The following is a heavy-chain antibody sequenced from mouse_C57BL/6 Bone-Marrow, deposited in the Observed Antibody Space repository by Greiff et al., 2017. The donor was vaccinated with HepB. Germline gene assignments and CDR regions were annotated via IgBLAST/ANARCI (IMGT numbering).Heavy chain of an antibody. J-gene: IGHJ2*01. CDR3: ARTGITTVYYFDY. Sequence: QVQLKESGAELARPGASVKLSCKASGYTFTSYGISWVKQRTGQGLEWIGEIYPRSGNTYYNEKFKGKATLTADKSSSTAYMELRSLTSEDSAVYFCARTGITTVYYFDYWGQGTTLTVSS. CDR2: IYPRSGNT. D-gene: IGHD1-1*01. CDR1: GYTFTSYG. V-gene: IGHV1-81*01.